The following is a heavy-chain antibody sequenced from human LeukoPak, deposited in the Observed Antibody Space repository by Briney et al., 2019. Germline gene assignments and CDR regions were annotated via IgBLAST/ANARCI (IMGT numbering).Heavy chain of an antibody. CDR1: GFTFSDYY. J-gene: IGHJ5*02. Sequence: PGGSLRLSCAASGFTFSDYYMSWTRQAPGKGLEWVSYISSSGSTIYYADSVKGRFTISRDKAKNSLYLQMNSLRAEDTAVYYCARDRHYYDSSGYPNWFDPWGQGTLVTVSS. V-gene: IGHV3-11*01. CDR3: ARDRHYYDSSGYPNWFDP. CDR2: ISSSGSTI. D-gene: IGHD3-22*01.